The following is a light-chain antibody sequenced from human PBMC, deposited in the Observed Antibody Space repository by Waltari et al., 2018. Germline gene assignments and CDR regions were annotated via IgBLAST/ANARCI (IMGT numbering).Light chain of an antibody. Sequence: YPPFPGRAPQLLISGSRNRPSGVPARFAGSKSGTSASLAITGLQAEDEADYYCQSFDSSLGGVLFGGGTQLTVL. CDR2: GSR. J-gene: IGLJ2*01. CDR3: QSFDSSLGGVL. V-gene: IGLV1-40*01.